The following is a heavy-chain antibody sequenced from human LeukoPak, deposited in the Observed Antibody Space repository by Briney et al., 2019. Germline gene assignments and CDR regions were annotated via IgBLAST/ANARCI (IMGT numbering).Heavy chain of an antibody. J-gene: IGHJ4*02. CDR3: TTIAAAGHFDY. CDR1: GFTFSTYA. CDR2: ISSTSNYI. D-gene: IGHD6-13*01. Sequence: GGSLRLSCAASGFTFSTYAISWVRQAPGKGLEWVSCISSTSNYIFYADSVRGRFTISRDNAKNSLYLRMDSLRAEDTAVYYCTTIAAAGHFDYWGQGTLVTVSS. V-gene: IGHV3-21*01.